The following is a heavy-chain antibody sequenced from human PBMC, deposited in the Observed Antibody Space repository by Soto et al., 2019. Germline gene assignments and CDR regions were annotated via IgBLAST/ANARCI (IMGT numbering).Heavy chain of an antibody. CDR1: GDGFSNYG. J-gene: IGHJ4*02. V-gene: IGHV1-18*01. D-gene: IGHD3-22*01. CDR2: ISAYDGQT. CDR3: ARVWYYDSSGYYAFDY. Sequence: ASVKVSCKASGDGFSNYGFSWVRQAPGQGLEWMGWISAYDGQTNYTKKFQGRVTMTTDTSSSTAYMELRSLRSDDTAVYYCARVWYYDSSGYYAFDYWGLGTPVTVS.